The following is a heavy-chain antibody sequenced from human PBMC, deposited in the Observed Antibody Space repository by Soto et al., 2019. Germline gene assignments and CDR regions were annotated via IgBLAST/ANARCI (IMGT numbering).Heavy chain of an antibody. CDR3: ARVGAAAAPGYFDY. D-gene: IGHD6-13*01. CDR2: IYYSGST. CDR1: GGSVSSGSYY. Sequence: SETLSLTCTVSGGSVSSGSYYWSWIRQPPGKGLEWIGYIYYSGSTNYNPSLKSRVTISVDTSKDQFSLKVRSVTAADTAVYYCARVGAAAAPGYFDYWSQGTLVTVSS. V-gene: IGHV4-61*01. J-gene: IGHJ4*02.